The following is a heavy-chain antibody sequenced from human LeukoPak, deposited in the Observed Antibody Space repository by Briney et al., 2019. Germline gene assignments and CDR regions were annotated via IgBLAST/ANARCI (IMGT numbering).Heavy chain of an antibody. V-gene: IGHV3-48*03. D-gene: IGHD3-16*01. CDR1: GFSFSSYE. CDR2: ISGSGSTK. CDR3: ARDRGSGGGFDY. Sequence: RSGGSLRLSCAASGFSFSSYEMNWVRQAPGEGLEWVSYISGSGSTKYYTDSVKGRFTISRENAKNSLDLQMNSLRAEDTAVYYCARDRGSGGGFDYWGQGTLVTVSS. J-gene: IGHJ4*02.